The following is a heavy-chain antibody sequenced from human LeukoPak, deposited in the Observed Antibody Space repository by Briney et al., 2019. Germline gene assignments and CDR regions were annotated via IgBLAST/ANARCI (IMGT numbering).Heavy chain of an antibody. D-gene: IGHD3-16*02. Sequence: ASVKVSCKSSGYTFTDYYIHWVRQAPGQGLEWMGWINPNSGGPNYAQKFQGRVTMTRDTSISTAYMELSSLTSDDTAVYFCARGNYDYVWGAYHSIFDAWGQGTLVTVSS. CDR3: ARGNYDYVWGAYHSIFDA. V-gene: IGHV1-2*02. CDR2: INPNSGGP. CDR1: GYTFTDYY. J-gene: IGHJ4*02.